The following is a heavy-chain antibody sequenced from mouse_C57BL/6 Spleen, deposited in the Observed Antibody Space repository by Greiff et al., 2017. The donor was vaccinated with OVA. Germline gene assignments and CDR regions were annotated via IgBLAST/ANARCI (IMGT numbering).Heavy chain of an antibody. J-gene: IGHJ1*03. CDR2: INYDGSST. CDR1: GFTFSDYY. V-gene: IGHV5-16*01. D-gene: IGHD1-1*01. CDR3: ARDRDYYGSSYERYFDV. Sequence: EVKLVESEGGLVQPGSSMKLSCTASGFTFSDYYMAWVRQVPEKGLEWVANINYDGSSTYYLDSLKSRFIISRDNAKNILYLQMSSLKSEDTATYYCARDRDYYGSSYERYFDVWGTGTTVTVSS.